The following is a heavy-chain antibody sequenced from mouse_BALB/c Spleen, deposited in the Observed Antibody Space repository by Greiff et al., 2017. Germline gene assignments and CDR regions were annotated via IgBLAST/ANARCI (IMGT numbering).Heavy chain of an antibody. J-gene: IGHJ4*01. CDR2: INPSNGRT. V-gene: IGHV1S81*02. D-gene: IGHD6-1*01. Sequence: VKLMESGAELVKPGASVKLSCKASGYTFTSYWMHWVKQRPGQGLEWIGEINPSNGRTNYNEKFKSKATLTVDKSSSTAYMQLSSLTSEDSAVYYCARLAYYYAMDYWGQGTSVTVSS. CDR1: GYTFTSYW. CDR3: ARLAYYYAMDY.